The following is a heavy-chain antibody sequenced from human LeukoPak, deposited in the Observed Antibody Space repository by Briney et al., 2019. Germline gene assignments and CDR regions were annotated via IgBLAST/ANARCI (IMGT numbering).Heavy chain of an antibody. CDR2: IYSGGST. D-gene: IGHD6-19*01. J-gene: IGHJ4*02. CDR3: ARDGERGWYDY. V-gene: IGHV3-66*01. Sequence: ETLSLTCTVSGGSISSYYWSWVRQAPGKGLEWVSVIYSGGSTYYADSVKGRFTISRDNSKNTLYLQMNSLRAEDTAVYYCARDGERGWYDYWGQGTLVTVSS. CDR1: GGSISSYY.